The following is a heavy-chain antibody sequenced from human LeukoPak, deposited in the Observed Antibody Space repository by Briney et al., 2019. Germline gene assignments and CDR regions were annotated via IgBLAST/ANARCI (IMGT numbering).Heavy chain of an antibody. D-gene: IGHD7-27*01. CDR2: IYYSGST. CDR3: ARARVTGLFDY. Sequence: SETLSLTCTVSGGSISSYYWSWIRQPPGKGLEWIGYIYYSGSTNYNPSLKSRVTISVDTSKNQFSLKLSSVTAADTAVYYCARARVTGLFDYWGQGTLVTVSS. J-gene: IGHJ4*02. CDR1: GGSISSYY. V-gene: IGHV4-59*01.